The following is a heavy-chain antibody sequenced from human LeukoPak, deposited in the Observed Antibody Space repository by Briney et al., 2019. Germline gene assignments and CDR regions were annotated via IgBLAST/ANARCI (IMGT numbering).Heavy chain of an antibody. CDR2: ISAYNGNT. V-gene: IGHV1-18*01. CDR3: ARGRGYCSGGSCYHDAFDI. CDR1: GYTFTSYG. Sequence: ASVKVSCKASGYTFTSYGISWVRQAPGQGLEWMGWISAYNGNTNYAQKLQGRVTMTTDTSTSTAYMELSSLRSEDTAVYYCARGRGYCSGGSCYHDAFDIWGQGTMVTVSS. D-gene: IGHD2-15*01. J-gene: IGHJ3*02.